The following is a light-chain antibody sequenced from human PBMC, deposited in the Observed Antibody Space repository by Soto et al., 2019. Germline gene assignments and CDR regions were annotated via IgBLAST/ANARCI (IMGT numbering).Light chain of an antibody. CDR3: TSYAGSNNVCV. J-gene: IGLJ1*01. CDR2: DVF. CDR1: SSDIGAYNY. V-gene: IGLV2-8*01. Sequence: QSALTQPPSASGSPGQSVTISCSGTSSDIGAYNYVSWYQQHPGKAPKLMIYDVFKRPSGVPDRFSGSKSGNTASLTVSGLQAEDEADYYCTSYAGSNNVCVFGTGTKLTL.